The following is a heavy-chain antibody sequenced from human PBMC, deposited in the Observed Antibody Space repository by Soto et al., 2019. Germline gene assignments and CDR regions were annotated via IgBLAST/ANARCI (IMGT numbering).Heavy chain of an antibody. V-gene: IGHV3-23*01. Sequence: GGSLRLSCAASGFTFSTYAMTWVRQAPGKGLEWVSIISSSGDATYYLDSVKGRFTISRDNSRNTLYLQMNSLRAEDTAVYYCARVGGGTAMVSYYYYGMDVWGQGTTVTVSS. D-gene: IGHD5-18*01. CDR3: ARVGGGTAMVSYYYYGMDV. J-gene: IGHJ6*02. CDR2: ISSSGDAT. CDR1: GFTFSTYA.